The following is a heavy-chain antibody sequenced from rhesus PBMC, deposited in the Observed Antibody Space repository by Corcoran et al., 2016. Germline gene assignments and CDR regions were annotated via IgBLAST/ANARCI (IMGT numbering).Heavy chain of an antibody. CDR1: GYRFTTYG. D-gene: IGHD4-23*01. CDR2: VNTYTGNP. Sequence: QVQLVQSGPEVKQPGASVKVSCKASGYRFTTYGMDWVRQAPGQGLSWLGWVNTYTGNPPYAQGFTDRFVFSMDTSISTVYLQISSLKAEDTAVYYCARKSNLEYFEFWGQGALVTVSS. J-gene: IGHJ1*01. V-gene: IGHV7-1*01. CDR3: ARKSNLEYFEF.